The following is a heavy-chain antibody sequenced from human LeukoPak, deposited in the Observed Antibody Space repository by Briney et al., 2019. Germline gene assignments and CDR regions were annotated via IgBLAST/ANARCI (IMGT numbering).Heavy chain of an antibody. V-gene: IGHV4-39*01. D-gene: IGHD4-17*01. Sequence: SETLSLTCSVSGGSISSNGYYWGWIRQPPGKGLEWIGAIYYSGSAYYNPSLKSRVTISVDTSKNQFSLKVTSVTAADTAVYYCARAYGARPYYYFDYWGQGTLVTVSS. CDR3: ARAYGARPYYYFDY. J-gene: IGHJ4*02. CDR1: GGSISSNGYY. CDR2: IYYSGSA.